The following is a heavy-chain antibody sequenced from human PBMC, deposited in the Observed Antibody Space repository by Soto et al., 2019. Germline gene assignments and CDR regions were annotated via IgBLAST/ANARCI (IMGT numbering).Heavy chain of an antibody. D-gene: IGHD6-13*01. Sequence: EVQLLESGGGLVQPGGSLRLSCAASGFTFSSYAMNWVRQAPGKGLEWVSAISGSGGSTYYADSVKGRFTISRDNSKNTLYLQMNSLRAEDTAVYYCAKDPYSSSWEPGEFDYWGQGTLVTVSS. V-gene: IGHV3-23*01. CDR3: AKDPYSSSWEPGEFDY. CDR2: ISGSGGST. J-gene: IGHJ4*02. CDR1: GFTFSSYA.